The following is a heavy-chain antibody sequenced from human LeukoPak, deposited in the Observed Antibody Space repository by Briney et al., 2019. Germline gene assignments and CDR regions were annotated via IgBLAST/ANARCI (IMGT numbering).Heavy chain of an antibody. CDR3: ARQMGSFDY. Sequence: SQTLSLTCASAGDTVSSNSAAWNWIRQSPSRGLEWLGRTYYRSKWYNDYAVSVESRITINPDTSKNQFSLQLSSVTPKDTAMYYCARQMGSFDYWGQGTLVTVSS. J-gene: IGHJ4*02. D-gene: IGHD5-24*01. CDR1: GDTVSSNSAA. CDR2: TYYRSKWYN. V-gene: IGHV6-1*01.